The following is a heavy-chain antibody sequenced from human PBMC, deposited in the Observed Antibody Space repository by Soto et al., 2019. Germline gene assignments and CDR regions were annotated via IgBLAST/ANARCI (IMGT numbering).Heavy chain of an antibody. V-gene: IGHV4-30-4*01. J-gene: IGHJ6*02. D-gene: IGHD2-8*01. CDR3: ARVLGNGVVPLYYYYYGMDV. CDR2: IYYSGST. CDR1: GGSISSGDYY. Sequence: SETLSLTCTVSGGSISSGDYYWSWIRQPPGKGLDWFVYIYYSGSTYYNPSLKSRVTISVDTSKNQFSLKLSSVTAADTAVYYCARVLGNGVVPLYYYYYGMDVWGQGTTVTVSS.